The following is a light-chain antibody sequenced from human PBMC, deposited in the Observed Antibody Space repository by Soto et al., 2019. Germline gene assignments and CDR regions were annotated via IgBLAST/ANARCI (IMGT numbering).Light chain of an antibody. CDR3: SSKTSSSSPFG. V-gene: IGLV2-14*01. CDR1: TSDVGAYNY. J-gene: IGLJ1*01. Sequence: QSLLTQPASVSGSPGQSITISCTGSTSDVGAYNYVSWYKHHPGQAPQLMIYEVSNRPSGVSNRFSGSKSGNTASLTISGLQADDEGDYYCSSKTSSSSPFGFGTGTKVTVL. CDR2: EVS.